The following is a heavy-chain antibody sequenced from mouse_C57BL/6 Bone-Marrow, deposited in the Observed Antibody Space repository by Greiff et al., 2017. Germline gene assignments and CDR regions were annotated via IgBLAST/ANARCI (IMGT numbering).Heavy chain of an antibody. V-gene: IGHV5-6*01. Sequence: EVQLQQSGGDLVKPGGSLKLSCAASGFTFSSYGMSWVRQTPDKRLEWVATISSGGSYTYYPDSVKGRFTLSRDNAKNTLYLQMSSLKSEDTAMYYCARHGYYVGYWGQGTTLTVSS. CDR3: ARHGYYVGY. CDR2: ISSGGSYT. CDR1: GFTFSSYG. D-gene: IGHD2-2*01. J-gene: IGHJ2*01.